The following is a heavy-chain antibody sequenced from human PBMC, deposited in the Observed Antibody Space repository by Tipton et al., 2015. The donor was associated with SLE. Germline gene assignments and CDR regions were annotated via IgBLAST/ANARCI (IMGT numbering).Heavy chain of an antibody. V-gene: IGHV4-61*10. Sequence: TLSLTCTVSGVSISSASYYWNWIRQPAGRGLEWIGVLYYSGNTYYNPSLKSPVTLSIDTSKNQFSLKMRSVTAADTAVYFCARGYCSDGVCYGFGFFDYWGKGNLVTVSS. J-gene: IGHJ4*02. CDR3: ARGYCSDGVCYGFGFFDY. D-gene: IGHD2-8*01. CDR2: LYYSGNT. CDR1: GVSISSASYY.